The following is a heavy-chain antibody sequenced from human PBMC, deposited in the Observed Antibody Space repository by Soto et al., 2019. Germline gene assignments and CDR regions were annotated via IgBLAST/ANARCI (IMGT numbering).Heavy chain of an antibody. D-gene: IGHD4-17*01. J-gene: IGHJ3*02. CDR3: ARGSRAYGDLDI. Sequence: SETLSLTCTVSGGSISSYCWSWIRQPPGKGLEWIGYIYYSGSTNYNPSLKSRVTISVDTSKNQFSLKLSSVTAADTAVYYCARGSRAYGDLDIWGQGTMVTVSS. V-gene: IGHV4-59*01. CDR2: IYYSGST. CDR1: GGSISSYC.